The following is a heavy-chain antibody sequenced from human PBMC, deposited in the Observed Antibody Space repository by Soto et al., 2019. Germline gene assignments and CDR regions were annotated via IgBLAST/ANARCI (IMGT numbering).Heavy chain of an antibody. CDR3: VRFSSSSEAYRQLVDA. J-gene: IGHJ4*02. CDR2: IDPSGSYI. V-gene: IGHV3-21*01. D-gene: IGHD4-4*01. CDR1: GFTFTSHN. Sequence: SLRLSCAAYGFTFTSHNINWVRQTPEKGLEWVSCIDPSGSYIYYGDSVKGRFTISRDNAKNSVYLQMDSLRDEDTAIYYCVRFSSSSEAYRQLVDAWGQGNLVTVSS.